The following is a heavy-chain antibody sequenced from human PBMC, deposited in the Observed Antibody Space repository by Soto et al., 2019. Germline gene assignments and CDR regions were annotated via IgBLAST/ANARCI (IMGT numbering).Heavy chain of an antibody. Sequence: PGESLKISCKGSGYSFTSYWISWVRQMPGKGLEWMGRIDPSDSYTNYSPSFQGHVTISADKSISTAYLQWSSLKASDTAMYYCARSAPDIVATSFTYGMDVWGQGTTVTVSS. CDR1: GYSFTSYW. V-gene: IGHV5-10-1*01. CDR2: IDPSDSYT. J-gene: IGHJ6*02. D-gene: IGHD5-12*01. CDR3: ARSAPDIVATSFTYGMDV.